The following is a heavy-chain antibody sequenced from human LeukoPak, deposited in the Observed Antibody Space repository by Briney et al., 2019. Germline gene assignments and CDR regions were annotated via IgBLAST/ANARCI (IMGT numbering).Heavy chain of an antibody. Sequence: GGSLRLSCAASGFTFSSYWMSWVRQAPGKGLEWVANIKQDGSEKYYVDSVKGRFTISRDNAKNSLYLQMNSLRAEDTAVYYCARVAVVTRPRGFDYWGQGTLVTVSS. CDR1: GFTFSSYW. V-gene: IGHV3-7*03. CDR2: IKQDGSEK. J-gene: IGHJ4*02. D-gene: IGHD2-21*02. CDR3: ARVAVVTRPRGFDY.